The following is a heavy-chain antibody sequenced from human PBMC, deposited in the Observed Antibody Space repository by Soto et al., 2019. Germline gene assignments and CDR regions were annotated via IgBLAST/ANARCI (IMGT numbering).Heavy chain of an antibody. V-gene: IGHV4-30-2*06. CDR2: ISQSGST. CDR3: ARAYDFWSGSLDS. J-gene: IGHJ4*02. Sequence: SETMSLTCTVSGGSVSSGYDTWNWIRKSPGKGLEWIGYISQSGSTDYNPSLKSRVTISVDRSKNQLSLRLSSVTAADTAFYFCARAYDFWSGSLDSWGQGTLVTVSS. CDR1: GGSVSSGYDT. D-gene: IGHD3-3*01.